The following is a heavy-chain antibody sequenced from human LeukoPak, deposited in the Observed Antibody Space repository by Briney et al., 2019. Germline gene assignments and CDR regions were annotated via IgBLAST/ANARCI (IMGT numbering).Heavy chain of an antibody. Sequence: PGGSLRLSCAASGFTFDDYAMHWVRQAPGKGLEWVSLISGGGASTYYADSVKGRFTISRDNSKNSLYLQMNSLRTEDTALYYCVKDLYSSLIELDYWGQGTLVTVSS. CDR3: VKDLYSSLIELDY. D-gene: IGHD6-13*01. V-gene: IGHV3-43*02. CDR2: ISGGGAST. J-gene: IGHJ4*02. CDR1: GFTFDDYA.